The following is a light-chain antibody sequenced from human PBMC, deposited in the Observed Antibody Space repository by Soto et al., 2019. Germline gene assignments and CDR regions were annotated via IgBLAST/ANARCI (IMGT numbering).Light chain of an antibody. J-gene: IGLJ1*01. V-gene: IGLV2-14*03. CDR2: DVT. CDR1: SSDVGGYNY. Sequence: QSVLTQPASVSGSPGQSITISCTGTSSDVGGYNYVFWYQHPPGKAPKLMIYDVTNRPSGVSNRFSRSKSGNTASLTISVLQAEDEADYYCTSYTSSSTYVFGTGTKVTVL. CDR3: TSYTSSSTYV.